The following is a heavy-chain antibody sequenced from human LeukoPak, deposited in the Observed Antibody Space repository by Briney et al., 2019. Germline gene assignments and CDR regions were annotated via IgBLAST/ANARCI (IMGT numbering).Heavy chain of an antibody. D-gene: IGHD7-27*01. CDR2: IYSGGSA. V-gene: IGHV3-53*01. J-gene: IGHJ4*02. Sequence: GGSLRLSCAASEFTISSNYMSWVRQAPGKGLEWVSVIYSGGSAYYADSVKGRFTISRDSSKNTLYLQMHSPRAEDTAAYYCAKGGNWARFENWGQGTLVTVSS. CDR1: EFTISSNY. CDR3: AKGGNWARFEN.